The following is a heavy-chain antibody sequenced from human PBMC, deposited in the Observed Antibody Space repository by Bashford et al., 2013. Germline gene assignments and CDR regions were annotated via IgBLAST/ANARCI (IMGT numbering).Heavy chain of an antibody. CDR3: ARDPGAYHYYGMDV. CDR2: ISYDGDNK. D-gene: IGHD3-10*01. V-gene: IGHV3-30-3*01. J-gene: IGHJ6*02. Sequence: VRQAPGKGLEWVAVISYDGDNKYYADSVKGRFTISRDNAMNSLHLEMNSLRAEDTAIYYCARDPGAYHYYGMDVWGQGTTVTVSS.